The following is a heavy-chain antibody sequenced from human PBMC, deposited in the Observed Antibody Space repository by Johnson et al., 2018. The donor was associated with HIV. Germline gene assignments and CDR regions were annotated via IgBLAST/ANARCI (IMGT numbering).Heavy chain of an antibody. CDR3: ARERHAFDI. CDR1: GFTFSSYA. CDR2: ISYDGSNK. J-gene: IGHJ3*02. Sequence: QVQLVESGGGVVQPGRSLRLSCAASGFTFSSYAMHWVRQAPGKGLEWVEVISYDGSNKYYADSVKGRFTISRDNSKNTLYLQMNSLRAEDTAVYYCARERHAFDIWGQGTMVTVSS. V-gene: IGHV3-30*04.